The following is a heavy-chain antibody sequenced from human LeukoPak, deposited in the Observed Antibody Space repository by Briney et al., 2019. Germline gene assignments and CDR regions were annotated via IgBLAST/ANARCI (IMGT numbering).Heavy chain of an antibody. V-gene: IGHV1-2*02. CDR2: INPNSGGT. J-gene: IGHJ6*03. CDR1: GYTFTGYY. Sequence: ASVKVSCKASGYTFTGYYMHWVRQAPGQGLEWMGWINPNSGGTNYAQKFQGRVTITRNTSISTAYMELSSLRSEDTAVYYCARGVSWWEQYYYMDVWGKGTTVTVSS. CDR3: ARGVSWWEQYYYMDV. D-gene: IGHD1-26*01.